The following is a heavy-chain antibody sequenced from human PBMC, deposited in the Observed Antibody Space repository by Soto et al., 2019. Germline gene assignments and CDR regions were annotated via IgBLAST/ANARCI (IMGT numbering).Heavy chain of an antibody. CDR3: VRRSPEDAFDI. CDR1: GGSIISDGYS. CDR2: IYEGGNT. Sequence: RSLTCAVSGGSIISDGYSWSWIRQPPGKGLQWIGHIYEGGNTYYTPSLESRVAISTDKSKNQFSLRLSSVTAADTAVYYCVRRSPEDAFDIWGQGTMVTVSS. V-gene: IGHV4-30-2*01. J-gene: IGHJ3*02.